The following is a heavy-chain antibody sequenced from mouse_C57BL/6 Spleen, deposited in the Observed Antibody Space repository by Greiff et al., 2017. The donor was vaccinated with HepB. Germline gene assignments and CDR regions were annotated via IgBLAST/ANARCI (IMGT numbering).Heavy chain of an antibody. V-gene: IGHV14-1*01. CDR3: TTAMVTTTPLPMDY. Sequence: VQLQQSGAELVRPGASVKLSCTASGFNIKDYYMHWVKQRPEQGLEWIGRIDPEDGDTEYAPKFQGKATMTADTSSNTAYLQLSSLTSEDTAFDYCTTAMVTTTPLPMDYWGQGTSVTVSS. D-gene: IGHD2-2*01. CDR1: GFNIKDYY. CDR2: IDPEDGDT. J-gene: IGHJ4*01.